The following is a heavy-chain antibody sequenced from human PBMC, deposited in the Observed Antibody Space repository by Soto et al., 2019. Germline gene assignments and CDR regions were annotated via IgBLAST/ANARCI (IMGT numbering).Heavy chain of an antibody. CDR1: GGSVSNRTYY. J-gene: IGHJ4*02. D-gene: IGHD4-17*01. V-gene: IGHV4-61*01. CDR2: VYYSGTT. Sequence: SETLSLTCSVSGGSVSNRTYYWSWIRQPPGKRLEWIGYVYYSGTTNYNPSLKSRVTVSVDLSKNQFSLRLSSVTTADTALYYCARTTAVPNALRSRYFFDYWGQGTLVTVSS. CDR3: ARTTAVPNALRSRYFFDY.